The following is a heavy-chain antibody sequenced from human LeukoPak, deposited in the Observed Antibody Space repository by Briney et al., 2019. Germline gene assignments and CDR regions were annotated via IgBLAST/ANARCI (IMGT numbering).Heavy chain of an antibody. D-gene: IGHD6-13*01. V-gene: IGHV6-1*01. Sequence: SQTLSLTCAISGDSVSSNSAAWNWIRQSPSRGLEWLGRTYYRSKWYNDYAVSVKSRITINPDTSKNQFSLQLNSVTPEDTAVYYCARGPLGLAAAESPYYFDYWGQGTLVTFSS. J-gene: IGHJ4*02. CDR2: TYYRSKWYN. CDR1: GDSVSSNSAA. CDR3: ARGPLGLAAAESPYYFDY.